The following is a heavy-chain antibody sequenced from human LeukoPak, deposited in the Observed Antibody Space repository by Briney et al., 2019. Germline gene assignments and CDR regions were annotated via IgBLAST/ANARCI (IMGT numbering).Heavy chain of an antibody. V-gene: IGHV1-2*02. CDR1: GYTFTGYY. CDR3: ARDRYDFWSGYPNWFDP. J-gene: IGHJ5*02. D-gene: IGHD3-3*01. CDR2: INPNSGGT. Sequence: GASVKVSCKASGYTFTGYYMHWVRQAPGQGLEWMGWINPNSGGTNYAQKFQGRVTMTRGTSISTAYMELSRLRSDDTAVYYCARDRYDFWSGYPNWFDPWGQGTLVTVSS.